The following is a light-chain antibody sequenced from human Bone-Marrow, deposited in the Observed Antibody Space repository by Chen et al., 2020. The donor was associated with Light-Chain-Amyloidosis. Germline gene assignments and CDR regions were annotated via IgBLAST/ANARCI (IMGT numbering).Light chain of an antibody. CDR2: YDS. Sequence: SYVLTQPPSVSVAPGKTARITCGGNNIGSKSVHWYQQKPGQAPVLVIYYDSDRPSGIPERFSGSNSGNTATLTISGLQAADEADDYCCSTAGRSTLVFGGGTTLTVL. CDR1: NIGSKS. J-gene: IGLJ2*01. CDR3: CSTAGRSTLV. V-gene: IGLV3-21*01.